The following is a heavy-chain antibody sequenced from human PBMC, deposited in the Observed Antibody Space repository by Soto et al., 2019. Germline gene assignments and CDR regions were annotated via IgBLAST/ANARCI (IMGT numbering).Heavy chain of an antibody. CDR3: AKDTAARLQSYYFDY. V-gene: IGHV3-23*01. CDR2: ISGSGGST. Sequence: GGSLRLSCAASGFTFSSYAMSWVRQAPGKGLEWVSGISGSGGSTNHADSVKGRFTISRDNSKNMVDLQMNSLRAEDTAIYYCAKDTAARLQSYYFDYWGQGTLVTVSS. D-gene: IGHD6-6*01. CDR1: GFTFSSYA. J-gene: IGHJ4*02.